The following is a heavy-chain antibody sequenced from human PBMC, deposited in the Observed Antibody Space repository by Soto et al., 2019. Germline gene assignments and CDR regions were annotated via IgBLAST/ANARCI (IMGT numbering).Heavy chain of an antibody. CDR3: ARVGSSYGMDV. CDR2: ISAYNGNT. Sequence: ASVKLSCKASGYTFTSYGISWVRQAPGQGLEWMGWISAYNGNTNYAQKLQGRVTMTTEISTSTADMELRSLGSDDTAVYYCARVGSSYGMDVWGQGTTVTVSS. D-gene: IGHD3-10*01. V-gene: IGHV1-18*01. CDR1: GYTFTSYG. J-gene: IGHJ6*02.